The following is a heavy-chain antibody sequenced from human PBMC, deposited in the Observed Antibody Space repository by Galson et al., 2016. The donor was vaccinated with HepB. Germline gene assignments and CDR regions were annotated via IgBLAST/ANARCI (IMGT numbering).Heavy chain of an antibody. J-gene: IGHJ6*02. Sequence: SLRLSCAASGFTFSSYGMHWVRQAPGKGLEWVAVIWYDGSNKYYADSVKGRFTISRDNSKNTLYLQMNSLRAEDTAVYYCARDPRYSSSWGHYFYYAMDVWGQGTTVTVSS. CDR2: IWYDGSNK. CDR3: ARDPRYSSSWGHYFYYAMDV. D-gene: IGHD6-13*01. CDR1: GFTFSSYG. V-gene: IGHV3-33*01.